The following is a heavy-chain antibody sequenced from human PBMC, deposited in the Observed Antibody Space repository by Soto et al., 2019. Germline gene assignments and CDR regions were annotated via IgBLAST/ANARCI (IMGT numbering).Heavy chain of an antibody. V-gene: IGHV1-69*08. D-gene: IGHD3-10*01. CDR3: ARDALWFGELLTDYFDY. CDR2: IIPILGIA. CDR1: GGTFSSYT. J-gene: IGHJ4*02. Sequence: QVQLVQSGAEVKKPGSSVKVSCKASGGTFSSYTISWVRQAPGQGLEWMGRIIPILGIANYAQKFQGRVTITADKSTSTAYMELSSLRSEDTAVYYCARDALWFGELLTDYFDYWGQGTLVTVSS.